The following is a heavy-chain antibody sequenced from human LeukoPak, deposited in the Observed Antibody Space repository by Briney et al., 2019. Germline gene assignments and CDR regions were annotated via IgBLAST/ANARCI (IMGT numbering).Heavy chain of an antibody. CDR3: ARVKTTVNTLDY. Sequence: GGSLRLSCAASGFTFSSYEMNWVRQAPGKGLEWVSYISSSGTTIYYADSVKGRFTISGDNAKNSLYLQMNSPRAEDTAVYYCARVKTTVNTLDYWGQGTLVTVSS. V-gene: IGHV3-48*03. CDR2: ISSSGTTI. D-gene: IGHD4-17*01. CDR1: GFTFSSYE. J-gene: IGHJ4*02.